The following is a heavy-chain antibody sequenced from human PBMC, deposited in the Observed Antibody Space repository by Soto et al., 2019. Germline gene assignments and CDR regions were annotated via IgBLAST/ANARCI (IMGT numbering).Heavy chain of an antibody. J-gene: IGHJ6*02. D-gene: IGHD3-16*01. Sequence: SETLSLTCTVSGDSIGSGNKYWSWIRQAPGKSLEWIGYIFSSGTTYYNPSLKSRLTISLDTSQNQFSLKLNSVTTADTAVYFCARVPSPFDFYYAMDVWGQGTTVT. V-gene: IGHV4-30-4*02. CDR3: ARVPSPFDFYYAMDV. CDR1: GDSIGSGNKY. CDR2: IFSSGTT.